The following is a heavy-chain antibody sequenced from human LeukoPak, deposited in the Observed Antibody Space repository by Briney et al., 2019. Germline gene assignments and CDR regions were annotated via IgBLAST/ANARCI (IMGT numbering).Heavy chain of an antibody. CDR1: GFTFSTDW. J-gene: IGHJ1*01. V-gene: IGHV3-7*04. Sequence: GGSLRLSCVAPGFTFSTDWINCVRQALGKGLEWVATIKKDGSETYYVDFVKGRFTISRDNAKNSVHLQMNSLRAADTAVYYCSGGSGWTSEFWGQGTLVTVSS. CDR3: SGGSGWTSEF. D-gene: IGHD6-19*01. CDR2: IKKDGSET.